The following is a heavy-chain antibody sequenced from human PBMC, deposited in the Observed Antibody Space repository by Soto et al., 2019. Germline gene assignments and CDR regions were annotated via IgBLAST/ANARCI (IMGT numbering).Heavy chain of an antibody. J-gene: IGHJ4*02. Sequence: QVQLVESGGGVVQPGRSLRLSCAASGFTYRSSAMHWVRQAPGKGLEWVAVISDDGSNKYYADSVKGRFTTSRDTSNNTLYLQMNSLGAEDTAVYYCAGGGGGGSGSDYGEFDYWGQGTLVTVSS. V-gene: IGHV3-30-3*01. CDR3: AGGGGGGSGSDYGEFDY. D-gene: IGHD3-10*01. CDR1: GFTYRSSA. CDR2: ISDDGSNK.